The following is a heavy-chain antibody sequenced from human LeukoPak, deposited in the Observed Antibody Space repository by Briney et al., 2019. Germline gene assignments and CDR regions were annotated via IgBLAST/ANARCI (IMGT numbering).Heavy chain of an antibody. CDR1: GFTFSSYW. Sequence: GGSLRLSCAASGFTFSSYWVHWVRQAPGKGLEWVSSISSSSSYIYYADSVKGRFTISRDNAKNSLYLQMNSLRAEDTAVYYCARGSGATYSSSWYLDYWGQGTLVTVSS. D-gene: IGHD6-13*01. CDR3: ARGSGATYSSSWYLDY. CDR2: ISSSSSYI. J-gene: IGHJ4*02. V-gene: IGHV3-21*01.